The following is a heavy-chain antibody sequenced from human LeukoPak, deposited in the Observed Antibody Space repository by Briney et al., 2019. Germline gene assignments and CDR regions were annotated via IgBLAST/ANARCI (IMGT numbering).Heavy chain of an antibody. D-gene: IGHD3-10*01. Sequence: GRSLRLSCAASGFTFDDYAMHWVRQAPGKGLEWVSGISWNSGSIGYADSVKGRFTIFRDNAKNSLYLQMNILRAEDTALYYCAKGGNYGSGSYLDWFDPCGQGTLVTVSS. CDR3: AKGGNYGSGSYLDWFDP. CDR1: GFTFDDYA. J-gene: IGHJ5*02. CDR2: ISWNSGSI. V-gene: IGHV3-9*01.